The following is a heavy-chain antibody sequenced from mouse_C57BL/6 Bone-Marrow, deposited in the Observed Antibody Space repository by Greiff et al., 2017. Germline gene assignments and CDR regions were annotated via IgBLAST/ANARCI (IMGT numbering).Heavy chain of an antibody. J-gene: IGHJ2*01. D-gene: IGHD2-3*01. CDR3: AREGYDYVDY. CDR2: IDPSDSYP. CDR1: GYTFTSYW. V-gene: IGHV1-69*01. Sequence: QVQLKQPGAELVMPGASVKLSCKASGYTFTSYWMHWVKQRPGQGLEWIGEIDPSDSYPNYNQKFKGKSTLTVDKSSSTAYMQLSSLTSEDSAVYYCAREGYDYVDYWGQGTTLTVSS.